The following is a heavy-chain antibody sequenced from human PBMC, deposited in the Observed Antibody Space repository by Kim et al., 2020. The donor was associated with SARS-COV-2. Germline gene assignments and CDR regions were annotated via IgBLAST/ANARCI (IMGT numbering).Heavy chain of an antibody. CDR1: GFTFRSYG. J-gene: IGHJ6*02. D-gene: IGHD3-9*01. V-gene: IGHV3-33*05. CDR2: ISYDGSNK. Sequence: GGSLRLSCAASGFTFRSYGMHWVRQAPGKGLEWVAVISYDGSNKYYADSVKGRFTISRDNSKNTLYLQMNSLRAEDTAVYYCARDPTYYDILTGYYYPYYYYGMYVWGQGTTVTVSS. CDR3: ARDPTYYDILTGYYYPYYYYGMYV.